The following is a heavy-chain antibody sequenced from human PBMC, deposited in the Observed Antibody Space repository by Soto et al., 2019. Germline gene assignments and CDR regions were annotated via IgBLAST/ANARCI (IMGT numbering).Heavy chain of an antibody. V-gene: IGHV3-23*01. CDR1: GFTFSNYA. J-gene: IGHJ4*02. Sequence: GSLRLSCTASGFTFSNYAMSWVRQAPGKGLEWVSIISGSGGNTYYADSVKGRFTISRDNSKSTLYLQMNSLRAEDTAVYYCAKAYCTSTSCSTYYFDYWGQGTLVTVSS. CDR2: ISGSGGNT. CDR3: AKAYCTSTSCSTYYFDY. D-gene: IGHD2-2*02.